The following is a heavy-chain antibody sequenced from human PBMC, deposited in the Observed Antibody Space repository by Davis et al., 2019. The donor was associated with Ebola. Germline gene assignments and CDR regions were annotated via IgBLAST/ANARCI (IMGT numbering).Heavy chain of an antibody. CDR2: ISWNSGSI. CDR1: GFTFDDYA. CDR3: AKGIIAVAISAFDI. V-gene: IGHV3-9*01. D-gene: IGHD6-19*01. Sequence: GGSLRLSCPASGFTFDDYAMHSVRQAPGKGLECVSGISWNSGSIGYAASVKGRFTISRDNAKNSLYLQMNSLRAEDTALYYCAKGIIAVAISAFDIWGQGTMVTVSS. J-gene: IGHJ3*02.